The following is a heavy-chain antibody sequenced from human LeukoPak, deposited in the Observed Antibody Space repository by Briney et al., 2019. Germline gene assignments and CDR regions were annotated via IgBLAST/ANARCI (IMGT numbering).Heavy chain of an antibody. CDR1: GFTFTNYA. CDR2: SSGSVGRT. V-gene: IGHV3-23*01. CDR3: VVVSYCAVDCYEY. J-gene: IGHJ4*02. D-gene: IGHD2-21*01. Sequence: PGWSLRLSCAASGFTFTNYAMRWGRHAPAPGLEWVSASSGSVGRTYYADSMRGRLTIYRYNSKSTVYVQMSSVRAEDTAVYFCVVVSYCAVDCYEYWGQGTLVTASS.